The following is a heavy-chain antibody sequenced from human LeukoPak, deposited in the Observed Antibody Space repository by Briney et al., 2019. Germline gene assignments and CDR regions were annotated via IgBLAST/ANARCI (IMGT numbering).Heavy chain of an antibody. D-gene: IGHD1-26*01. Sequence: ASVKVSCKASGYTFTSYYMHWVRRAPGQGLEWMGIIHPSGVTITYAQKFQGRVTLTSDTSTSTVYMELSSLRYEDTVVYYCWLPIRGSYLDYWGQGTLVTVSS. CDR3: WLPIRGSYLDY. CDR2: IHPSGVTI. CDR1: GYTFTSYY. V-gene: IGHV1-46*01. J-gene: IGHJ4*02.